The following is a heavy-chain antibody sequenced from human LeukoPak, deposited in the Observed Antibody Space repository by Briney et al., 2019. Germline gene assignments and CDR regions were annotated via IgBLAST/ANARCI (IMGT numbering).Heavy chain of an antibody. Sequence: GASVKVSCKASGYTFTDYYLHWVRQAPGQGLEWMGWIHPNSSGTNYAHKFQGRVAMTRDTSISTAYMKRSSLRSDDTAVYYCARLAAVPGWGQGTLVTVSS. D-gene: IGHD6-19*01. V-gene: IGHV1-2*02. CDR3: ARLAAVPG. J-gene: IGHJ1*01. CDR1: GYTFTDYY. CDR2: IHPNSSGT.